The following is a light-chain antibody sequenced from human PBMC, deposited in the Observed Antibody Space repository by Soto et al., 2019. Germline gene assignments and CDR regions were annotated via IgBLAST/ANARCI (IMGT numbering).Light chain of an antibody. Sequence: PSSLSANVGASDTISCMASPSISSYLNWSPQKPGEAPKLLIYAASSLQSGVPSRFSGSGSGTDFTLTISSRQPEDFATYDCQQSYSTPRTFGPGTKVEI. J-gene: IGKJ2*01. CDR1: PSISSY. CDR3: QQSYSTPRT. V-gene: IGKV1-39*01. CDR2: AAS.